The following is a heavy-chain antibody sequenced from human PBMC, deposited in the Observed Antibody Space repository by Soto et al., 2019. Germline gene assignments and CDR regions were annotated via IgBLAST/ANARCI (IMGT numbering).Heavy chain of an antibody. D-gene: IGHD3-9*01. J-gene: IGHJ4*02. CDR3: ATSFRYFDN. Sequence: PGGSLRLSCAGSGVTPTTTPLSWVREPPGKGLEWVTTISGTASRTYYVDSVKGRFFISRDNSKNTVTLQMNNLTVDDTAVYYCATSFRYFDNWGQGTRVTVSS. CDR1: GVTPTTTP. V-gene: IGHV3-23*01. CDR2: ISGTASRT.